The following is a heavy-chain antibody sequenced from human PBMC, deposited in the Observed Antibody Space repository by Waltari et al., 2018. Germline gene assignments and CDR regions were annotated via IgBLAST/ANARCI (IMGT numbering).Heavy chain of an antibody. CDR2: TSASSGST. CDR1: GFIFSRFA. V-gene: IGHV3-23*01. J-gene: IGHJ4*02. Sequence: EVQLLESGGGLVQRGGSLRLSCAVSGFIFSRFAMSWVRHTPGKGLGGVACTSASSGSTYYADSVQGRFTISRDNSKKRVFLQMNSLRAEDTATYYCTKMRRNLPRDIIDNWGQGTQVIIAS. CDR3: TKMRRNLPRDIIDN.